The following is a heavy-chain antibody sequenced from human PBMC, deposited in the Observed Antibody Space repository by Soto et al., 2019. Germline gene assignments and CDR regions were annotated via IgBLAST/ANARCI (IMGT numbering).Heavy chain of an antibody. CDR1: GYTFTSYG. J-gene: IGHJ6*02. CDR2: ISAYNGNT. V-gene: IGHV1-18*04. D-gene: IGHD2-15*01. CDR3: ARAYCSGGSCSVYYYYGMDV. Sequence: QVQLVQSGAEVKKPGASVKVSCKASGYTFTSYGIRWVRQAPGQGLEWMGWISAYNGNTNYAQKLQGRVTMTTDTSTSTAYMELRSLRSDDTAVYYCARAYCSGGSCSVYYYYGMDVWGQGTTVTVSS.